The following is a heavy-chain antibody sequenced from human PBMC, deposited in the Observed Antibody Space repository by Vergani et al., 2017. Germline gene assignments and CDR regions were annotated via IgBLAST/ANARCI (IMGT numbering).Heavy chain of an antibody. J-gene: IGHJ5*02. CDR3: ARHSTVEWLVKLGWIDP. Sequence: QLQLQESGPGLVKSSATLSLTCSVSGASIRSSNYYWGWIRQPPGKGLEWIASIYYSGSTYYNPSLKSRVTISVDTSKNQFSLKLSSVTAADTAVYFCARHSTVEWLVKLGWIDPWGQGILVIVSS. CDR1: GASIRSSNYY. V-gene: IGHV4-39*01. D-gene: IGHD6-19*01. CDR2: IYYSGST.